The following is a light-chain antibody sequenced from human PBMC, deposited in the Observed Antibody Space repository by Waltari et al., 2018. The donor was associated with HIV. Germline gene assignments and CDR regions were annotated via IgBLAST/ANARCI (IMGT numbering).Light chain of an antibody. V-gene: IGLV3-27*01. CDR2: KDS. Sequence: SYELTQPSSVSVSPGQTARLTCSGDVLAKKYARWFQQKPGQAPGLVIYKDSERPSGIPERFSGSSSGTTVTLTISGAQVEDEADYYCYSAADNNLGVFGGGTKLTVL. J-gene: IGLJ2*01. CDR3: YSAADNNLGV. CDR1: VLAKKY.